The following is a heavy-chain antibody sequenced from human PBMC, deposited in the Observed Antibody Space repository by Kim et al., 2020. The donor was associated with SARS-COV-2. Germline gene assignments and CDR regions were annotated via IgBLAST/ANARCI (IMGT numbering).Heavy chain of an antibody. Sequence: GGSLRLSCAGSGCTFSDYAIHWVRRAPGKGLESVSATTRSGDGSFYAESVEGRFTISRDNSKNTLYLQMNRLRLEDTSVYYWVRYGRNYGAVRWGQGTLVIVSA. CDR1: GCTFSDYA. CDR3: VRYGRNYGAVR. V-gene: IGHV3-64D*06. D-gene: IGHD1-7*01. CDR2: TTRSGDGS. J-gene: IGHJ4*02.